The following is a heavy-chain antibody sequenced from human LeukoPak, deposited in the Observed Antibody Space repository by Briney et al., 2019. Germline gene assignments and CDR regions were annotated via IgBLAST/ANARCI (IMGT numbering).Heavy chain of an antibody. D-gene: IGHD6-19*01. Sequence: GGSLRLSCAASGFTFDDYGMSWVRQAPGKGLEWVSGINWNGGSTGYADSVKGRFTISRDNAKNSLYLQMNSLRAEDTALYYCARDLPSSSGWTTVGYWGQGTLVTVSS. CDR1: GFTFDDYG. CDR2: INWNGGST. CDR3: ARDLPSSSGWTTVGY. J-gene: IGHJ4*02. V-gene: IGHV3-20*04.